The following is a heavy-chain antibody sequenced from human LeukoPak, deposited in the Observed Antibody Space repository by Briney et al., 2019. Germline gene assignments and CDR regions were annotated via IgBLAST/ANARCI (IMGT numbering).Heavy chain of an antibody. D-gene: IGHD6-6*01. J-gene: IGHJ4*02. Sequence: SETLSLTCAVYGGSFSGYYWSWVRQPPGKGLEWIGEVKHSVSTNYKPSLKSRVTISLDTSKNQFSLRLNSVTAADTAVYYCARVRRAARNFDCWGQGTLVTVSS. V-gene: IGHV4-34*01. CDR2: VKHSVST. CDR1: GGSFSGYY. CDR3: ARVRRAARNFDC.